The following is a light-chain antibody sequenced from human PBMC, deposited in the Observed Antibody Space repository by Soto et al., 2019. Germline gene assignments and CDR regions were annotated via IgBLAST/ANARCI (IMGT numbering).Light chain of an antibody. Sequence: VLTQSPSVLSSSPGKRATLSCRASESVDFHLAWYQQKPGQAPRLLIYDASVRATGTPARFSGSGSGTDFTLTSSSLEPEDFALYCCQRRSTWPTFGQGTRLEI. V-gene: IGKV3-11*01. CDR1: ESVDFH. CDR3: QRRSTWPT. J-gene: IGKJ5*01. CDR2: DAS.